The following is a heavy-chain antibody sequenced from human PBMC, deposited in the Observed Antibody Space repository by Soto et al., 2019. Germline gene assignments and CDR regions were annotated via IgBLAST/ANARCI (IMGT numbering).Heavy chain of an antibody. CDR3: VRHYGDYGGLDY. J-gene: IGHJ4*02. V-gene: IGHV4-39*01. CDR2: IYYSGST. Sequence: SETLSLTCTVSGDSISTSSFFWGWIRQSPGKRLERIGSIYYSGSTYYNPSLKSRVTISLDMSKNQFSLKLSSVTAADTAVYYCVRHYGDYGGLDYWGQGALVTVSS. CDR1: GDSISTSSFF. D-gene: IGHD4-17*01.